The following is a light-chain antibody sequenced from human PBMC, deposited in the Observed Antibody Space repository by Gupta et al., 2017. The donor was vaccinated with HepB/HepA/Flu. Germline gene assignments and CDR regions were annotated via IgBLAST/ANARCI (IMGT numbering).Light chain of an antibody. Sequence: EIVMTQSPATLSVSPGRRATLSCRASQNIGSNLAWYQQRPGHPPSLLIFNASLRAAGTPSRFSGNGCGIEVPLTISSQQSEDYAGYYCQHYTYWPPWTFGQGTKVEIK. V-gene: IGKV3-15*01. J-gene: IGKJ1*01. CDR3: QHYTYWPPWT. CDR1: QNIGSN. CDR2: NAS.